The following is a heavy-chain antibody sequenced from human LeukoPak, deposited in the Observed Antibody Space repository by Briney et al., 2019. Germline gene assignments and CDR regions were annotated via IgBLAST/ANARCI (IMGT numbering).Heavy chain of an antibody. V-gene: IGHV4-31*02. J-gene: IGHJ3*02. CDR2: IYYSGST. Sequence: SESLSLAWTVSCGSISSGGYYWSWIRQHPGKGLEWIGYIYYSGSTYYNPSLKSRVTISVDTSKNQFSLKLSSVTAADTAVYYCASLYYYDSSGYSRHGAFDIWGQGTMVTVSS. D-gene: IGHD3-22*01. CDR3: ASLYYYDSSGYSRHGAFDI. CDR1: CGSISSGGYY.